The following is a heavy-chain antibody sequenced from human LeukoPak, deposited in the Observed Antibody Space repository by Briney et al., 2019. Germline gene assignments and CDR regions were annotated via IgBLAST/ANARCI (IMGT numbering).Heavy chain of an antibody. CDR2: LNEDGSVK. V-gene: IGHV3-7*04. CDR3: GRDYDRTVDF. J-gene: IGHJ4*02. CDR1: GFTFSSYA. Sequence: PGGSLRLSCAASGFTFSSYAMSWVRQAPGKGLEWVAILNEDGSVKYYVDSVKGRFTISRDNAKNSLHLQMHSLRAEDTAVYYCGRDYDRTVDFWGQGTLVTVSS. D-gene: IGHD3-22*01.